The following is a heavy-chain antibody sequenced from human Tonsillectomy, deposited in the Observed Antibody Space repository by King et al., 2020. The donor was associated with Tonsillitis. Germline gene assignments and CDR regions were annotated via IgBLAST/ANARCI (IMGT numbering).Heavy chain of an antibody. D-gene: IGHD4-23*01. CDR1: GYTFTRNH. CDR3: GRWVVYGDKAGVAFYV. Sequence: VQLVESGAEVKKPGASVRVSCKASGYTFTRNHIHWVRQAPGQGLEWMGIIDPSGGSTNYAQKYQDRVIMTRDTSTSTVYMELSSLRSDDTAVYYCGRWVVYGDKAGVAFYVWGQGTVVTVSS. V-gene: IGHV1-46*03. J-gene: IGHJ3*01. CDR2: IDPSGGST.